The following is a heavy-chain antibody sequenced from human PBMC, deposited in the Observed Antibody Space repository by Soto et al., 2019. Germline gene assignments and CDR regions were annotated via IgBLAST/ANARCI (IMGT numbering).Heavy chain of an antibody. CDR3: ARDSAAAGTYNWFDP. CDR1: GGTFSSYA. CDR2: IIPIFGTA. D-gene: IGHD6-13*01. Sequence: ASVKVSCKASGGTFSSYAISWVRQAPGQGLEWMGGIIPIFGTANYAQKFQGRVTITADESTSTAYMELSSLRSEDTAVYYCARDSAAAGTYNWFDPWGQGTLVTVSS. V-gene: IGHV1-69*13. J-gene: IGHJ5*02.